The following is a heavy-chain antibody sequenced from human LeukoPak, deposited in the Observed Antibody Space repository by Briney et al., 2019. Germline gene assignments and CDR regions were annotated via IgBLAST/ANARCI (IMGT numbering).Heavy chain of an antibody. CDR2: ISYDGSNK. CDR3: ARGLVRGVIMYFDY. J-gene: IGHJ4*02. D-gene: IGHD3-10*01. CDR1: GFTFSSYA. V-gene: IGHV3-30-3*01. Sequence: GGSLRLSCAASGFTFSSYAMHWVRQAPGKGLEWVAVISYDGSNKYYADSVQGRFTISRNNYKNTPYLQMNSLRAEDTAVYYCARGLVRGVIMYFDYWGQGTLVTVSS.